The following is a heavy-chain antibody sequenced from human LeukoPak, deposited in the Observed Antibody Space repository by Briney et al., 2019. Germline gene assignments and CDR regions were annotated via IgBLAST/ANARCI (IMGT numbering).Heavy chain of an antibody. CDR2: IKQDGSEK. D-gene: IGHD2-8*02. CDR3: VTIASRRDDEEYWGQYNWFDP. Sequence: PGGSLRLSCVASGLTFTNYWMNWVRQAPGKGLEWVASIKQDGSEKFYVDSVKGRFTISRDNARKSLYLQMNSLRVEDTAVYYCVTIASRRDDEEYWGQYNWFDPWGQGTLVTVSS. V-gene: IGHV3-7*01. CDR1: GLTFTNYW. J-gene: IGHJ5*02.